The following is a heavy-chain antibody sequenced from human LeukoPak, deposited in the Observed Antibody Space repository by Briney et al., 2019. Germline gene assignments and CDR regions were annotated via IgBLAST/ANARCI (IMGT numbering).Heavy chain of an antibody. CDR2: ISGSSSNT. CDR1: GFTFSDLY. V-gene: IGHV3-11*03. Sequence: GASLRLSCAASGFTFSDLYMSWIRQAPGKGLESVSYISGSSSNTNYADSVKGRFTISRDNAKNSLYLQMNSLRAEDTAVYYCTRHPAEGDYWGQGTLVTVSS. CDR3: TRHPAEGDY. D-gene: IGHD2-15*01. J-gene: IGHJ4*02.